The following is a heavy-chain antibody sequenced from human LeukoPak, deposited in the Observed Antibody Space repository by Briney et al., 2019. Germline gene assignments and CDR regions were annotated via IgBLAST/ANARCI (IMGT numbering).Heavy chain of an antibody. CDR2: ISHDGSNE. J-gene: IGHJ4*02. D-gene: IGHD2/OR15-2a*01. Sequence: GGSLRLSCAASGFIFDNFGMHWVRQVPGKGLEWLALISHDGSNEYYGDFVKGRFTTSRDNSKNTLYLQMNSLRAEDTAVYYCAKGRGKTFYFDYWGQGTLVTVSS. CDR3: AKGRGKTFYFDY. V-gene: IGHV3-30*18. CDR1: GFIFDNFG.